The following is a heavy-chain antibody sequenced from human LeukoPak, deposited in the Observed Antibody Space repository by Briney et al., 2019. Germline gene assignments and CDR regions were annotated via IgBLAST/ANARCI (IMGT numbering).Heavy chain of an antibody. Sequence: SQTLSLTCAISGDSIFTNNVAWNWIRQSPSRGLEWLGRTYYRSKWSFDYAVSVKSRVTINADTSKNQFSLQLSSVTPEDTAVYYCARGKYTSFDNWGQGTLVTVSS. CDR1: GDSIFTNNVA. J-gene: IGHJ4*02. CDR3: ARGKYTSFDN. D-gene: IGHD6-6*01. CDR2: TYYRSKWSF. V-gene: IGHV6-1*01.